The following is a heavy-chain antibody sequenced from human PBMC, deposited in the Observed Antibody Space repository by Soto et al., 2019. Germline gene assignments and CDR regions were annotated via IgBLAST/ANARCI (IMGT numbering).Heavy chain of an antibody. J-gene: IGHJ4*02. V-gene: IGHV3-23*01. CDR2: ISGSGGST. Sequence: PGGSLRLSCAASGFTFSSYAMSWVRQAPGKGLEWVSAISGSGGSTYYADSVKGRFTISRDNSKNTLYLQMNSLRAEDTAVYYCAKDLGSSSWFPPDYWGQGTLVTVSS. CDR3: AKDLGSSSWFPPDY. CDR1: GFTFSSYA. D-gene: IGHD6-13*01.